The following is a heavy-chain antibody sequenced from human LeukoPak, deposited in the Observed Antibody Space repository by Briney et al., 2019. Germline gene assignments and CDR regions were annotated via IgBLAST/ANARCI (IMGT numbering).Heavy chain of an antibody. CDR1: VFTFSSYP. D-gene: IGHD4-11*01. CDR3: ARDRDYDAFDI. V-gene: IGHV3-64*01. Sequence: PGGSLRLSCAASVFTFSSYPMHWVRQAPGKGLEYVSAISSNGGSTYYAHSVKGRFTISRDNSKNTLYLQMGSLRAEDMAVYYCARDRDYDAFDIWGQGTMVTVSS. J-gene: IGHJ3*02. CDR2: ISSNGGST.